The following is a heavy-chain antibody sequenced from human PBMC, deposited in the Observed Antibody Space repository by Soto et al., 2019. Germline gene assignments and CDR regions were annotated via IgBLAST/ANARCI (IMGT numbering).Heavy chain of an antibody. J-gene: IGHJ4*02. CDR3: AKEVRYCSSTSCPADY. V-gene: IGHV3-30*18. CDR2: ISYDGSNK. CDR1: GFTFSSYG. D-gene: IGHD2-2*01. Sequence: GGSLRLSXAASGFTFSSYGMHWVRQAPGKGLEWVAVISYDGSNKYYADSVKGRFTISRDNSKNTLYLQMNSLRAEDTAVYYCAKEVRYCSSTSCPADYWGQGTLVTVSS.